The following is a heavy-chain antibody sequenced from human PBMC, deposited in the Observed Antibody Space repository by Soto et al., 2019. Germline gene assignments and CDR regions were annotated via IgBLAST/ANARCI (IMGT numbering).Heavy chain of an antibody. CDR2: IIPIFGTA. CDR1: GGTFSSYA. Sequence: SVKVSCKASGGTFSSYAISWVRQAPGQGLEWMGGIIPIFGTANYAQKFQGRVTITADESTSTAYMELSSLRSEDTAVYYCARDSGQQIWPYDAFDICGQGTTVTVPS. D-gene: IGHD5-18*01. V-gene: IGHV1-69*13. CDR3: ARDSGQQIWPYDAFDI. J-gene: IGHJ3*02.